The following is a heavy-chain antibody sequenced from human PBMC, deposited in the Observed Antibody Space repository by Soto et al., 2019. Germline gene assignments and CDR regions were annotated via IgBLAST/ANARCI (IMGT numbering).Heavy chain of an antibody. CDR1: GCTFSSAW. J-gene: IGHJ3*02. Sequence: GGSLRLFCAPFGCTFSSAWLSLIRQAPGKGLEWVGRIKSKTDGGTTDYAAPVKGRFTISRDDSKNTLYLQMNSLKTEDTAVYYCTTDDYSSYGIWGQGTMVTVSS. D-gene: IGHD4-4*01. V-gene: IGHV3-15*01. CDR3: TTDDYSSYGI. CDR2: IKSKTDGGTT.